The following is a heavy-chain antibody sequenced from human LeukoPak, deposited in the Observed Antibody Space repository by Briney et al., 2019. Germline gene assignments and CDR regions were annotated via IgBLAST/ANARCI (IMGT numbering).Heavy chain of an antibody. CDR3: AKGVSSSWYSWFDP. J-gene: IGHJ5*02. D-gene: IGHD6-13*01. CDR1: GFTFSSYG. V-gene: IGHV3-23*01. CDR2: ISGSGGST. Sequence: GGSLRLSCAASGFTFSSYGMSWVRQAPGQGLEWVSAISGSGGSTYYADSVKGRFTISRDNSKNTLYLQMNSLRAEDTAVYYCAKGVSSSWYSWFDPWGQGTLVTVSS.